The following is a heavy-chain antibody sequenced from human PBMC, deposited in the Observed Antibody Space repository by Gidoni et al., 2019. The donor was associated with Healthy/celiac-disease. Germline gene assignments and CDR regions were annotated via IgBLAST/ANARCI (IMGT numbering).Heavy chain of an antibody. CDR3: TLEHIVLMVYDPNGMYYFDY. V-gene: IGHV3-15*01. Sequence: EVQLVESGGGLVKPGGSLRLSCAASGFTFSNAWMSWVRQAPGKGLEWVGRIKSKTDGGTTYYAAPVKGRFTISRDDSKNTLYLQMNSLKTEDTAVYYCTLEHIVLMVYDPNGMYYFDYWGQGTLVTVSS. CDR2: IKSKTDGGTT. CDR1: GFTFSNAW. J-gene: IGHJ4*02. D-gene: IGHD2-8*01.